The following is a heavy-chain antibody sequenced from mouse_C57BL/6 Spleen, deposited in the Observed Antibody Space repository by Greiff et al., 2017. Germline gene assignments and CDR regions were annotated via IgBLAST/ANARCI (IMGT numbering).Heavy chain of an antibody. Sequence: EVQLQQSGPELVKPGASVKMSCKASGYTFTDYSMHWVKQSPGKSLEWIGYINPKNGGTSYNQKFKGKATLTVNKSSSTAYMELRSLTSEDSAVYYCARLETTGYYYAMDYWGQGTSVTVSA. J-gene: IGHJ4*01. CDR3: ARLETTGYYYAMDY. D-gene: IGHD2-5*01. CDR2: INPKNGGT. CDR1: GYTFTDYS. V-gene: IGHV1-22*01.